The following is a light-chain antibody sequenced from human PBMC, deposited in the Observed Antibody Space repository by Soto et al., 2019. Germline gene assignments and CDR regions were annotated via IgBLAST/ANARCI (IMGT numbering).Light chain of an antibody. CDR3: QSYDSSLSGVV. CDR2: GNS. V-gene: IGLV1-40*01. Sequence: QSVLTQPPSVSGAPGQRVTISCTGSSSNIGAGYDVHWYQQLPGTAPKLLIYGNSNRPSGVPDRCSGSKSGTSASLAITGVQAEDEADYYCQSYDSSLSGVVFGGGTKLTV. CDR1: SSNIGAGYD. J-gene: IGLJ2*01.